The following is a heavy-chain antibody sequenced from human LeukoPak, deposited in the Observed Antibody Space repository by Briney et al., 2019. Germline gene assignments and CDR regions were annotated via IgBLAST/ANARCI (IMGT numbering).Heavy chain of an antibody. Sequence: PSQTLSLTCTVSGGSISSGSYYWGWIRQPAGTGLDWIGRTYTSGSTNYNPSLKSRVTISVDTSKNQFSLKLSSVTAADTAVYYCARGPCSSTSCWELSDAFDIWGQGTMVTVSS. V-gene: IGHV4-61*02. CDR2: TYTSGST. CDR1: GGSISSGSYY. D-gene: IGHD2-2*01. J-gene: IGHJ3*02. CDR3: ARGPCSSTSCWELSDAFDI.